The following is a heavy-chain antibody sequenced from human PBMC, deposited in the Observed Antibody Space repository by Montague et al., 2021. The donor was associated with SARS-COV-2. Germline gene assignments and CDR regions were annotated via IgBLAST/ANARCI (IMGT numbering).Heavy chain of an antibody. D-gene: IGHD4-11*01. CDR2: INQSGGI. Sequence: SETLSLTCAVSGGSFSGFYWSWVRQSPGEGLEWIGEINQSGGINHNPSLKSRVTILVDTSKNQFSLNLSSVTAADTAVYYCARLTVNYCALWGYYHGMDVWGQGTTVTVSS. J-gene: IGHJ6*02. V-gene: IGHV4-34*01. CDR1: GGSFSGFY. CDR3: ARLTVNYCALWGYYHGMDV.